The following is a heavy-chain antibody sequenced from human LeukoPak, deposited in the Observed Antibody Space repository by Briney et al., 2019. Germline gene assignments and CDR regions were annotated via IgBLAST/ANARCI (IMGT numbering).Heavy chain of an antibody. Sequence: ASVKVSCKASGYTFTNYYMHWVRQAPGQGLEWMGIINPSGGITNYAQKFQGRVTMTRDTSTSTVYMELSSLRSEDTAVYYCARDLPGRQTEVHDYWGQGTLVTVSS. V-gene: IGHV1-46*01. CDR3: ARDLPGRQTEVHDY. CDR2: INPSGGIT. D-gene: IGHD3-10*01. CDR1: GYTFTNYY. J-gene: IGHJ4*02.